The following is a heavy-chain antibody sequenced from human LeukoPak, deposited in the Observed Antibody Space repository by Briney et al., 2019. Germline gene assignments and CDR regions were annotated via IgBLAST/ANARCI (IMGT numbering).Heavy chain of an antibody. J-gene: IGHJ5*02. CDR1: GYSISSGYY. Sequence: SETLSLTCTVSGYSISSGYYWGWIRQPPGKGLEWIGSIYHSGSTYYNPSLKSRVTISVDTSKNQFSLKLSSVTAADTAVYYCPRGVGAEGYNWFDPWGQGTLVTVSS. CDR3: PRGVGAEGYNWFDP. V-gene: IGHV4-38-2*02. D-gene: IGHD1-26*01. CDR2: IYHSGST.